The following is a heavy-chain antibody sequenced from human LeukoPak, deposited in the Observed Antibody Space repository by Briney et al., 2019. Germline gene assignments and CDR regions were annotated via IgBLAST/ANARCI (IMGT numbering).Heavy chain of an antibody. V-gene: IGHV4-38-2*01. J-gene: IGHJ6*03. D-gene: IGHD3-10*01. CDR3: ARSRLVRGVIITQDYYYSMDV. CDR2: IYHSGTP. Sequence: TPSESLSLTSADSGFPITSRYYWRWLRQPPGKGPHSLASIYHSGTPSYNPSLKSRVNISVDTAKNQFSLKLSSVTAAHTAVYYCARSRLVRGVIITQDYYYSMDVWGKGTTVTVSS. CDR1: GFPITSRYY.